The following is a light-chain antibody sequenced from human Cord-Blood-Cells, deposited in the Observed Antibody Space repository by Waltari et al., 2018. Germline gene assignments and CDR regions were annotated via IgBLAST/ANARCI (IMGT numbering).Light chain of an antibody. V-gene: IGLV3-19*01. CDR2: VKN. CDR1: SLRSYY. J-gene: IGLJ3*02. CDR3: NSRDSSGNHLV. Sequence: SSELTQDPAVSVALGQTVRITCQGDSLRSYYASWYQQKPGQAPLLLIFVKNNRPAGTPDRVSGASSGNTASLTITGAQAEDEADYYCNSRDSSGNHLVFGGGTKLTVL.